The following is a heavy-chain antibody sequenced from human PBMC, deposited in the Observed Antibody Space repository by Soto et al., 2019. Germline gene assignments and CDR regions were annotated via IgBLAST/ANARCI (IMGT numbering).Heavy chain of an antibody. CDR1: GGSISSGGYY. Sequence: QVQLQESGPGLVKPSQTLSLTCTVSGGSISSGGYYWSWIRQHPGKGLEWIGYIYYSGSTYYNPSLKSRVTISVDTSKNQFSLKLSSVTAADTAVYYCAATYYYGSGSYHGFDYWGQGTLVTVSS. CDR2: IYYSGST. D-gene: IGHD3-10*01. J-gene: IGHJ4*02. CDR3: AATYYYGSGSYHGFDY. V-gene: IGHV4-31*03.